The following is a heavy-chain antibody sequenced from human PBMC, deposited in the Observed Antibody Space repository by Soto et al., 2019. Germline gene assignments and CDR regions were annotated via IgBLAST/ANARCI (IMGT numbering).Heavy chain of an antibody. V-gene: IGHV4-59*01. J-gene: IGHJ5*02. CDR3: ARGVSHCSSTSCYHWFDP. CDR2: IYYSGST. CDR1: GGSISSYY. D-gene: IGHD2-2*01. Sequence: KPSETLSLTCTVSGGSISSYYWSWIRQPPGKGLEWIGYIYYSGSTNYNPSLKSRVTISVDTSRNQFSLKLSSVTAADTAVYYCARGVSHCSSTSCYHWFDPWGQGTLVTVSS.